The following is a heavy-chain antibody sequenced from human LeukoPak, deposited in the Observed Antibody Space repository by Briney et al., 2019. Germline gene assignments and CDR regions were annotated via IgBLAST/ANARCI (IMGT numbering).Heavy chain of an antibody. D-gene: IGHD4-17*01. CDR1: GYTFTSYG. CDR3: ARDPYGDYVPLFDY. J-gene: IGHJ4*02. CDR2: ISAYNGNT. Sequence: ASVKVSCKASGYTFTSYGISWVRQAPGQGLEWMGWISAYNGNTNYAQKLQGRVTMTTDTSTSTAYMELRSLRSDDTAVYYCARDPYGDYVPLFDYWGQGTLVTVSS. V-gene: IGHV1-18*01.